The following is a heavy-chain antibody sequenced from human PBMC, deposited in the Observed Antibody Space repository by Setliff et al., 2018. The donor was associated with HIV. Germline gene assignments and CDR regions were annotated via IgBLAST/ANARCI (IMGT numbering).Heavy chain of an antibody. V-gene: IGHV3-30*02. J-gene: IGHJ5*02. CDR1: GFMFSSHG. D-gene: IGHD2-8*01. Sequence: GESLKISCVASGFMFSSHGMHWVRQAPGKGLECLAFIRADGINKYHADSVKGRFTISRDNSKNTLYLEMNNLRSEDTAVYYCVRDDSNGPNSLDPWGQGTLVTVSS. CDR3: VRDDSNGPNSLDP. CDR2: IRADGINK.